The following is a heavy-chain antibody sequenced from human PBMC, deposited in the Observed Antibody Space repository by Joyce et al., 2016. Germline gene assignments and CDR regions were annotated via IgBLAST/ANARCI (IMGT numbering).Heavy chain of an antibody. D-gene: IGHD3-22*01. CDR3: ARAGYYHTSGYYYPNFDY. CDR1: GDSVSSNSAA. V-gene: IGHV6-1*01. J-gene: IGHJ4*02. Sequence: QVQLQQSGPGLVKPSQTLSLTCAISGDSVSSNSAAWNWIRQSPSRGLEWLVRTYYRAKWYNDYAVSVKSRITSNPDTPKNQFSLQLNSVTPEDAAVYYCARAGYYHTSGYYYPNFDYWGPGTLVTVSS. CDR2: TYYRAKWYN.